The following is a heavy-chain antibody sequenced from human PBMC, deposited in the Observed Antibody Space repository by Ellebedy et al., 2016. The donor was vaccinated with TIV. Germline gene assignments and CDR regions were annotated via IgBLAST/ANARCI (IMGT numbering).Heavy chain of an antibody. CDR2: IYYSGST. CDR3: ARGSGDGHYYDSSGYVYWFDP. V-gene: IGHV4-59*01. CDR1: GGSISSYY. J-gene: IGHJ5*02. Sequence: SETLSLXXTVSGGSISSYYWSWIRQPPGKGLEWIGYIYYSGSTNYNPSLKSRVTISVDTSKNQFSLKLSSVTAADTAVYYCARGSGDGHYYDSSGYVYWFDPWGQGTLVTVSS. D-gene: IGHD3-22*01.